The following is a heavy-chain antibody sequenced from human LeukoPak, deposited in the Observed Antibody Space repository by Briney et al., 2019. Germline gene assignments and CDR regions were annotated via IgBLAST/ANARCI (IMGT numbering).Heavy chain of an antibody. CDR1: GFIFGDYA. Sequence: GGSLRLSCAASGFIFGDYAMHWVRHAPGKGLEWVSGIDWKSHGIGYGDSVRGRFTVSRDNAQNSLYLQMNSLRAEDTAVYYCAKEGMATIFGIPDYYYYYMDVWGKGTTVTISS. CDR3: AKEGMATIFGIPDYYYYYMDV. J-gene: IGHJ6*03. V-gene: IGHV3-9*01. D-gene: IGHD5-24*01. CDR2: IDWKSHGI.